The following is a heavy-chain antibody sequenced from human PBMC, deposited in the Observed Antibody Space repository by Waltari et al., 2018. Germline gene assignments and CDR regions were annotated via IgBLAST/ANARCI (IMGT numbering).Heavy chain of an antibody. V-gene: IGHV4-59*01. CDR2: IYYSGST. D-gene: IGHD6-19*01. J-gene: IGHJ4*02. Sequence: QVQLQESGPGLVKPSETLSLTCTVSGGSISSYYWSWIRQPPGKGLEWIGYIYYSGSTNYNPSLKSRVTISVDTSKNQFSLKLSSVTAADTAVYYCARDSTVAGILGFDYWGQGTLVTVSS. CDR3: ARDSTVAGILGFDY. CDR1: GGSISSYY.